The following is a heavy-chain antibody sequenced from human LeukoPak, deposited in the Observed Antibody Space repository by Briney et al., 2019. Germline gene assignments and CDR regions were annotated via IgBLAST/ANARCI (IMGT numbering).Heavy chain of an antibody. D-gene: IGHD3-10*01. CDR3: ARDQYGYYFDY. Sequence: GGSLRLSCAASGFTFSSYAMSWVRQAPGKGLEWVSCISSSSNYIYYTDSVKGRFTISRDNAKNSLYLQMNSLRAEDTAVYFCARDQYGYYFDYWGQGSLVTVSS. CDR1: GFTFSSYA. J-gene: IGHJ4*02. V-gene: IGHV3-21*01. CDR2: ISSSSNYI.